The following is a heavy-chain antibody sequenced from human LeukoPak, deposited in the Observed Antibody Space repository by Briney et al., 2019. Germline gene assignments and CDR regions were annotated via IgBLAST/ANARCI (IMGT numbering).Heavy chain of an antibody. CDR3: ARGDIVVVTAIDYYFDY. CDR1: GYTFTTYG. CDR2: ISAYNGNT. V-gene: IGHV1-18*01. J-gene: IGHJ4*02. Sequence: GASVKVSCKASGYTFTTYGISWVRQAPGQGLEWMGWISAYNGNTNYAQKLQGRVTMTTDTSTSTAYMELRSLRSDDTAVYYCARGDIVVVTAIDYYFDYWGQGTLVTVSS. D-gene: IGHD2-21*02.